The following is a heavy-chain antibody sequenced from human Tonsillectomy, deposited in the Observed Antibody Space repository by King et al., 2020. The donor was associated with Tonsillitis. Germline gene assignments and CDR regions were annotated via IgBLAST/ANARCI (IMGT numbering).Heavy chain of an antibody. D-gene: IGHD5-12*01. CDR2: ISYNDGGT. J-gene: IGHJ4*02. CDR1: GFSFTTYA. V-gene: IGHV3-23*04. CDR3: AKDFYRDPTIFDY. Sequence: VQLVESGGGLVQPGGSLRLSCAASGFSFTTYAMSWVRQAPGKGLEWVSAISYNDGGTYYADSVKGRFTISRDNSKNTLYLQMNSLRAEDTAVYYCAKDFYRDPTIFDYWGQGTLVTVSS.